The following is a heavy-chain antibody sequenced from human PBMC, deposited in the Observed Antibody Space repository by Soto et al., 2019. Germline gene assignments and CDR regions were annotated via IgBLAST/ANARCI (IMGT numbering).Heavy chain of an antibody. Sequence: QVQLVESGGGVVQPGRSLRLSCAASGFTFSNYIMHWVRQAPGKGLEWVAIILHDGNNKYYADSVKGRFTISRDNSKNTLYLQMNSLRTEDTAIYYCARDDEGGSYCDLGYWGQGTLVNGSS. V-gene: IGHV3-30-3*01. CDR1: GFTFSNYI. D-gene: IGHD3-10*01. CDR3: ARDDEGGSYCDLGY. CDR2: ILHDGNNK. J-gene: IGHJ4*02.